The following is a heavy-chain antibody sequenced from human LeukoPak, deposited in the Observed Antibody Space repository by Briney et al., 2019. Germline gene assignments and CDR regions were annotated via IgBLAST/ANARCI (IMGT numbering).Heavy chain of an antibody. V-gene: IGHV1-18*04. D-gene: IGHD3-10*01. CDR3: ARDYQGFGELSDYYYYGMDV. CDR1: GYTFTSYG. Sequence: ASVKVSCKASGYTFTSYGISWVRQAPGQGLEWMGWISAYNGNTNYAQKLQGRVTMTTDTSTSTAYMELRSLRSDDTAVYYCARDYQGFGELSDYYYYGMDVWGKGTTVTVSS. J-gene: IGHJ6*04. CDR2: ISAYNGNT.